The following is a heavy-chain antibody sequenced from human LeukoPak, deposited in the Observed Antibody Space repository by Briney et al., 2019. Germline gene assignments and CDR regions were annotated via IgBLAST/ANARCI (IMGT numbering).Heavy chain of an antibody. V-gene: IGHV1-8*01. CDR1: GYIFTSYD. CDR2: MNPNSGNT. Sequence: ASVKVSCKASGYIFTSYDINWVRQATGQGLEWMGWMNPNSGNTGYARKFQGRVTITRDTSITTAYMELSSLRSEDTAVYYCARRRDGYNSDWFGPWGQGTLVTVSS. D-gene: IGHD5-24*01. CDR3: ARRRDGYNSDWFGP. J-gene: IGHJ5*02.